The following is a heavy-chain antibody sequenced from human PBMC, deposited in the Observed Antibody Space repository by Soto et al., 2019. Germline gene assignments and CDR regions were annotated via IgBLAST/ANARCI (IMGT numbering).Heavy chain of an antibody. CDR3: ASPKATYYYDSSGSNPLDY. CDR1: GYSFTSYW. CDR2: IDPSDSYT. J-gene: IGHJ4*02. D-gene: IGHD3-22*01. Sequence: RGESLKISCKCSGYSFTSYWISLVRQMPGKGLEWMGRIDPSDSYTNYSPSFQGHVTISADKSISTAYLQWSSLKASDTAMYYCASPKATYYYDSSGSNPLDYWGQGTLVTVSS. V-gene: IGHV5-10-1*01.